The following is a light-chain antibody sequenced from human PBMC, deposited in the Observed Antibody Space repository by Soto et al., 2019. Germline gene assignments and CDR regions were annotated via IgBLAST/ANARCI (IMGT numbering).Light chain of an antibody. J-gene: IGLJ2*01. CDR1: SSDVGGYEY. CDR2: DVS. Sequence: QSVLTQPASVSGSPGQSITITSTATSSDVGGYEYVSWYQQHPGKAPKLMIYDVSNRPSGVSNRFSGSKSGNTASLTISGLQAEDEAHYYCSSYTTSSTSFGGGTKLTVL. CDR3: SSYTTSSTS. V-gene: IGLV2-14*03.